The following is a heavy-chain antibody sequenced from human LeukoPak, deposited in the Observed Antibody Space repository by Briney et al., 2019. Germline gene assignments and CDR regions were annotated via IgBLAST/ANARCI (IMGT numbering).Heavy chain of an antibody. J-gene: IGHJ5*02. V-gene: IGHV1-8*03. Sequence: GASVKVSCKASGYTFTSYDINWVRQATGQGLGWMGWMNPNSGNTGYAQKFQGRVTITRNTSISTAYMELSSLRSEDTAVYYCARGVECSSTSCLGDWFDPWGQGTLVTVSS. CDR1: GYTFTSYD. CDR3: ARGVECSSTSCLGDWFDP. CDR2: MNPNSGNT. D-gene: IGHD2-2*01.